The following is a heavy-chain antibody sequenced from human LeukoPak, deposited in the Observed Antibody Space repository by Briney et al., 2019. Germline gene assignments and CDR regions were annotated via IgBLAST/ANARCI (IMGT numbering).Heavy chain of an antibody. CDR2: IRYDGSNK. CDR3: AKGSTVTNYFDY. Sequence: GGSLRLSCAASGFTFSNYGMHWVRQAPGKGLEWVAFIRYDGSNKYYANSVKGRFTISRDNSKNTLYLQMNSLRTEDTAVYYCAKGSTVTNYFDYWGQGTLVTVSS. D-gene: IGHD4-17*01. CDR1: GFTFSNYG. J-gene: IGHJ4*02. V-gene: IGHV3-30*02.